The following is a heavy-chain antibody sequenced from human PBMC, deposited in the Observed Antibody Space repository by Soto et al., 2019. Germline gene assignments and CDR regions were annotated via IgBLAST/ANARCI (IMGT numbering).Heavy chain of an antibody. CDR2: IYYSGST. CDR3: ARAYYYDTSGYYYPDWFDP. Sequence: PSETLSLTCTVSGGSVSSGSYYWSWIRQPPGKGLEWIGYIYYSGSTYYNPSLKSRVTISVDTSKNQFSLNLSSVTAADTAVYYCARAYYYDTSGYYYPDWFDPWGQGTLVTVSS. V-gene: IGHV4-31*03. J-gene: IGHJ5*02. D-gene: IGHD3-22*01. CDR1: GGSVSSGSYY.